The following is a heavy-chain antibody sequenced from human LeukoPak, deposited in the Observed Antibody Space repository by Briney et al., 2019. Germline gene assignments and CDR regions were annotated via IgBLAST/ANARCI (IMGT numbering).Heavy chain of an antibody. CDR1: GGSLGTYY. J-gene: IGHJ6*03. V-gene: IGHV4-59*01. Sequence: PSETLSLTCTVSGGSLGTYYWSWIRQPPGKGLEWIGYVYYSGSTNYHPSLKSRVTISVDTSKNQFSLTLSSVTAADTAVYYCARNGYCSGSYCYGYYYYMDVWGTGTTVSVSS. D-gene: IGHD2-15*01. CDR3: ARNGYCSGSYCYGYYYYMDV. CDR2: VYYSGST.